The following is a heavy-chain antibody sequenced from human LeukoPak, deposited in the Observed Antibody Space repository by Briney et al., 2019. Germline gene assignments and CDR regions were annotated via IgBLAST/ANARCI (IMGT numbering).Heavy chain of an antibody. CDR1: GGSISSYY. V-gene: IGHV4-59*01. J-gene: IGHJ6*03. CDR3: AREYSSSSYYMDV. CDR2: TSYSGST. D-gene: IGHD6-6*01. Sequence: SETLSLTCTVSGGSISSYYWSWIRQFPGKGLEWIAFTSYSGSTKYNPSLKSRVTISLDTSKNQFSPKLSSVTAADTAVYYCAREYSSSSYYMDVWGKGTTVTVSS.